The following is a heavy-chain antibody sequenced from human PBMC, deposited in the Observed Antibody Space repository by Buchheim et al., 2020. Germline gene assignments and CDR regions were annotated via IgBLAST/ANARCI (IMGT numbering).Heavy chain of an antibody. J-gene: IGHJ6*02. CDR1: GFTFSSYA. D-gene: IGHD3-16*01. CDR3: ARDLGGAPPLYYYGMDV. V-gene: IGHV3-30*14. Sequence: QVQLVESGGGVVQPGRSLRLSCAASGFTFSSYAMHWVRQAPGKGLEWVAVISYDGSNKYYADSVKGRFTISRDNSKKTLSLQMNSLRAEDTAVYYCARDLGGAPPLYYYGMDVWGQGTT. CDR2: ISYDGSNK.